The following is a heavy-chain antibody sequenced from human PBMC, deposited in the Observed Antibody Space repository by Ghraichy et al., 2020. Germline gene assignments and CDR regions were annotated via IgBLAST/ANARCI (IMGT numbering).Heavy chain of an antibody. CDR1: GASISSYS. V-gene: IGHV4-59*08. CDR2: ISYTGST. J-gene: IGHJ4*02. D-gene: IGHD5-18*01. CDR3: ARHGGYTYGYPFDH. Sequence: SETLSLTCTVSGASISSYSWSWIRQPPGKGLEWIGYISYTGSTDHNPSLQSRVTISVDNSMNQFSLRLSSVSAADMAVYYCARHGGYTYGYPFDHWGQGTQVTVSS.